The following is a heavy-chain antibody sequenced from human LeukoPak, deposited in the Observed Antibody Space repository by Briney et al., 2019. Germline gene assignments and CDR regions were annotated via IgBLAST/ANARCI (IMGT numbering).Heavy chain of an antibody. CDR2: VYPGDSQT. V-gene: IGHV5-51*01. J-gene: IGHJ3*02. CDR3: ARPQDFGLTGMNAFDI. Sequence: GESLKISCKASGYSFTNYWIGWVRQMPGKGLEWMGIVYPGDSQTIYRPSFQGQVTISADKSISTAYLQWSSLKASDTAMYYCARPQDFGLTGMNAFDIWGQGTMVTVSS. D-gene: IGHD7-27*01. CDR1: GYSFTNYW.